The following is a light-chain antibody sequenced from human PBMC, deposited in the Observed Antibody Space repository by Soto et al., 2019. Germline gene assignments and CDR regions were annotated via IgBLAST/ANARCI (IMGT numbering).Light chain of an antibody. CDR1: QSVSSN. J-gene: IGKJ1*01. Sequence: EIVMTQSPATLSGSPGERATLSCRASQSVSSNLAWYQQKPGQAPRLLIYGASTRATGIPASFSGTGSGTEFALTISSLQSEDFAVYYCQHYNNWPRTFGQGTKVESK. CDR2: GAS. CDR3: QHYNNWPRT. V-gene: IGKV3-15*01.